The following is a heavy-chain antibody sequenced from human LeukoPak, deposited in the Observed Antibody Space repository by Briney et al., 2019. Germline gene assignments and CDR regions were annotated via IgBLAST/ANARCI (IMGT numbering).Heavy chain of an antibody. CDR2: FDPEDGET. CDR1: GYTLTELS. J-gene: IGHJ6*03. Sequence: GASVKVSCKVSGYTLTELSMHWVRQAPGKGLEWMGGFDPEDGETIYAQKFQGRVTMTEDTSTDTAYMELSSLRSEDTAVYYCARDRGTMIDMHYYYYMDVWGKGTTVTISS. D-gene: IGHD3-22*01. V-gene: IGHV1-24*01. CDR3: ARDRGTMIDMHYYYYMDV.